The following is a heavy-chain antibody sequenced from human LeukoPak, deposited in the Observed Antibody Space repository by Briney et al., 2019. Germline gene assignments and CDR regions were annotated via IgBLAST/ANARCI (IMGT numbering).Heavy chain of an antibody. CDR3: ARDKPYYYDSSGYSGDY. CDR1: GYTFTSYG. J-gene: IGHJ4*02. D-gene: IGHD3-22*01. Sequence: ASVKVSCKASGYTFTSYGISWVRQAPGQGLEWMGWISAYNGNTNYAQKLQGRVTMTTGTSTSKAYMELRSLRSDDTAVYYCARDKPYYYDSSGYSGDYWGQGTLVTVSS. CDR2: ISAYNGNT. V-gene: IGHV1-18*01.